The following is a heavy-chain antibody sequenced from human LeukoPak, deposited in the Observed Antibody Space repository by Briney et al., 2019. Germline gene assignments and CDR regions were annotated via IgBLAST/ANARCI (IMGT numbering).Heavy chain of an antibody. D-gene: IGHD3-16*02. CDR3: ARSRSDYVWGSYRTYYYYYYMDV. J-gene: IGHJ6*03. V-gene: IGHV3-20*04. Sequence: GGSLRLSCAASGFTFDDYGMSWVRQAPGKGLEWVSGINWNGGSTGYADSVKGRFTISRDNAKNSLYLQMNSLRAEDTAVYYCARSRSDYVWGSYRTYYYYYYMDVWGKGTTVTVSS. CDR2: INWNGGST. CDR1: GFTFDDYG.